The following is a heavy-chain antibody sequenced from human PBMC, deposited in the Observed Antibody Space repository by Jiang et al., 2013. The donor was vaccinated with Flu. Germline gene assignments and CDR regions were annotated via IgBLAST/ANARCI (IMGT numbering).Heavy chain of an antibody. CDR1: GGSISSGSYY. D-gene: IGHD2/OR15-2a*01. J-gene: IGHJ6*02. CDR3: ARVAVPFHYGMDV. CDR2: IYTSGST. V-gene: IGHV4-61*02. Sequence: GSGLVKPSQTLSLTCTVSGGSISSGSYYWSWIRQPAGKGLEWIGRIYTSGSTNYNPSLKSRVTISVDTSKNQFSLKLSSVTAADTAVYYCARVAVPFHYGMDVWGQGTTVTVSS.